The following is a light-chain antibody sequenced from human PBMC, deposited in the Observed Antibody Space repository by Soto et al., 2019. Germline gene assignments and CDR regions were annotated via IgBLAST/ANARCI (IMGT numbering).Light chain of an antibody. V-gene: IGLV1-47*02. J-gene: IGLJ1*01. CDR1: SSNIGNNY. CDR3: AVWDDSLGGSYI. CDR2: SHN. Sequence: QSVLTQPPSASGTPGQRVTISCSGSSSNIGNNYVSWYQLLPGTAPKLLIYSHNQRPSGVPDRFSGSKSGTSASLAINGLRSEDEGDYYCAVWDDSLGGSYIFGSGTKGTVL.